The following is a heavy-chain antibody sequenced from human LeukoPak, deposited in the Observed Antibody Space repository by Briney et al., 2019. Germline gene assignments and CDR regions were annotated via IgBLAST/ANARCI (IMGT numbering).Heavy chain of an antibody. CDR2: INIDGSNT. D-gene: IGHD1-26*01. V-gene: IGHV3-74*01. J-gene: IGHJ4*02. CDR3: ARDQSMVGPTTADY. CDR1: GFTFSSYW. Sequence: GGSLRLSCAASGFTFSSYWMHWVRQVPGKGLAWVSRINIDGSNTIYADSVKGRFTISRDNAKNTLYLQMNSLRVEDTAVYYCARDQSMVGPTTADYWGQGTLVTVSS.